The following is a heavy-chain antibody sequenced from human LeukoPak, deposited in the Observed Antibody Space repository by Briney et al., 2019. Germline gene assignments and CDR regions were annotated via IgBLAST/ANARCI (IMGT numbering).Heavy chain of an antibody. CDR2: ISSSSSYI. D-gene: IGHD3-22*01. V-gene: IGHV3-21*01. CDR3: ARGGYYDSSGP. J-gene: IGHJ3*01. CDR1: GFTFSSYS. Sequence: GGSLRLSCAASGFTFSSYSMNWVRQAPGKGLEWVSSISSSSSYIYYADSVKGRFTISRDNARNSLYLQMNSLRVEDTALYYCARGGYYDSSGPWGQGTMVTVSS.